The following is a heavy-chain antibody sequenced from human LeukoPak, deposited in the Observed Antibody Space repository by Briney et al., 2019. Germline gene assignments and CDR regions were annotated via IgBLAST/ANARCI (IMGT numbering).Heavy chain of an antibody. CDR2: ISGSGGST. Sequence: GGSLRLSCAASGFTSSSYEMNWVRQAPGKGLEWASAISGSGGSTYYADSVKGRFTISRDNSKNTLYLQMNSLRAEDTAVYYCAARWGYSSGDYWGQGTLVTVSS. CDR1: GFTSSSYE. V-gene: IGHV3-23*01. D-gene: IGHD3-22*01. J-gene: IGHJ4*02. CDR3: AARWGYSSGDY.